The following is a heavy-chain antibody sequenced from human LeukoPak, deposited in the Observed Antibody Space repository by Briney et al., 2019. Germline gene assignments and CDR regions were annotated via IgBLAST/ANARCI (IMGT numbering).Heavy chain of an antibody. Sequence: VASVKVSCKASGYTFTSYDINWVRQAPGQGLEWMGWMNPNSGNTGYAQKFQGRVTMTRNTSISTAYMELSSLRSEDTAVYYCARVYYDFWSGYYSDYYGMDVWGQGTTVTVSS. CDR3: ARVYYDFWSGYYSDYYGMDV. J-gene: IGHJ6*02. V-gene: IGHV1-8*01. D-gene: IGHD3-3*01. CDR1: GYTFTSYD. CDR2: MNPNSGNT.